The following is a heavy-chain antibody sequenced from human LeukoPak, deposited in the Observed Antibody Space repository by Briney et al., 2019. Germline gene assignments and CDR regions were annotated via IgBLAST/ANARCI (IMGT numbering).Heavy chain of an antibody. D-gene: IGHD5-24*01. J-gene: IGHJ4*02. CDR1: GGSISSYY. CDR2: IFTDGST. Sequence: SETLSLTCTVSGGSISSYYWSWIRQPPGKGLEWIGRIFTDGSTDYNPSLKSRVTVSVDTSKNQVSLKVTSVTAADTAVYHCARGGRDGYNPFDYWGQGTLVTVSS. CDR3: ARGGRDGYNPFDY. V-gene: IGHV4-4*09.